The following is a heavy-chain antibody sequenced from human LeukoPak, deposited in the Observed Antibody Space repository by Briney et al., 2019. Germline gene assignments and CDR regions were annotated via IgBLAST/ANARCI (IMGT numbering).Heavy chain of an antibody. V-gene: IGHV4-59*12. CDR3: ARGQKYRYGYTVTELGSGYFDY. J-gene: IGHJ4*02. Sequence: SETLSLTCTVSGGSISSYYWSWIRQPPGKGLEWIGYIYYSGRTRYNPSLKGPVTISVDTSKNQFSLRLSSVTAADTAVYFCARGQKYRYGYTVTELGSGYFDYWGQGTLVTVSS. CDR2: IYYSGRT. D-gene: IGHD5-18*01. CDR1: GGSISSYY.